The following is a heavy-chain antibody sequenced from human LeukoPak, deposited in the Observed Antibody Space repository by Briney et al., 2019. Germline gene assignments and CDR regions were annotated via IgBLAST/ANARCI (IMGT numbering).Heavy chain of an antibody. Sequence: GGSLRLSCAASGFTFSSYSMTWVRQAPGKGLEWVSYISSSSSTIYYADSVKGRFTISRDNAKNSLYLQMNSLRAEDTAVYYCAKDFPEGFLEWACLDYWGQGTLVTVSS. D-gene: IGHD3-3*01. CDR2: ISSSSSTI. CDR1: GFTFSSYS. CDR3: AKDFPEGFLEWACLDY. J-gene: IGHJ4*02. V-gene: IGHV3-48*01.